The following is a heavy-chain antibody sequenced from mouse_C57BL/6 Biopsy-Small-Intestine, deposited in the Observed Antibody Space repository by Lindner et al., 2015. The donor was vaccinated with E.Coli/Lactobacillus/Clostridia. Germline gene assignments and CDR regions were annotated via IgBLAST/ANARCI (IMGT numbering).Heavy chain of an antibody. J-gene: IGHJ4*01. D-gene: IGHD1-1*01. Sequence: VQLQESGPVLVKPGPSVKISCKASGFTFTDYYIHWVKQSHGKSLEWIGLVYPYNGGTSYNQKFTGKATLTVDTSSSTAYMELNSLTSEDSAVYYCARSTTTVVATDYAMDYWGQGTSVTVSS. CDR3: ARSTTTVVATDYAMDY. CDR2: VYPYNGGT. CDR1: GFTFTDYY. V-gene: IGHV1-36*01.